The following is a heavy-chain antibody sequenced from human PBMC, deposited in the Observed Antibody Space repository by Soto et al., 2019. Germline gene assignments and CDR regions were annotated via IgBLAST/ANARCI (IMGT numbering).Heavy chain of an antibody. D-gene: IGHD3-9*01. CDR2: IYYSGST. CDR1: GGSISSSSYY. Sequence: SETLSLTCTVSGGSISSSSYYWGWIRQPPGKGLEWIGSIYYSGSTYYNPSLKSRVTISVDTSKNQFSLKLSSVTAADTAVYYCARHSQLGACLFNPWGQGTLVTVSS. CDR3: ARHSQLGACLFNP. V-gene: IGHV4-39*01. J-gene: IGHJ5*02.